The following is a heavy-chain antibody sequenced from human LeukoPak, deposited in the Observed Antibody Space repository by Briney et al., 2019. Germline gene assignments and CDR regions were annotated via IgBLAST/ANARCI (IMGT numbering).Heavy chain of an antibody. J-gene: IGHJ4*02. CDR1: GFTFTTYC. V-gene: IGHV3-7*01. CDR2: INQDGTEK. Sequence: GGSLRLSCAASGFTFTTYCMSWVRQLPGKGLEWVANINQDGTEKYYVDSVKGRFTISRDNAKNSLDLQMNSLRVEDTGIYYCVKVAKYYYGSETYYFFEHWGQGTPVTASS. CDR3: VKVAKYYYGSETYYFFEH. D-gene: IGHD3-10*01.